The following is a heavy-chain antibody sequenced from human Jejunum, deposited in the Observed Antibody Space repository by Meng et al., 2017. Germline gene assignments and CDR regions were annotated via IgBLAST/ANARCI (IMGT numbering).Heavy chain of an antibody. CDR1: GFTFSDYW. J-gene: IGHJ4*02. V-gene: IGHV3-7*01. Sequence: GESLEISCATSGFTFSDYWMNWVRQAPGKGLEWVANIKADGTEQYYVDSVKGRFTISRDNAKNSLYLQMNSLRTEDTAVYYCTRYRDSIDYWGQGTLVTVSS. CDR2: IKADGTEQ. CDR3: TRYRDSIDY. D-gene: IGHD2-15*01.